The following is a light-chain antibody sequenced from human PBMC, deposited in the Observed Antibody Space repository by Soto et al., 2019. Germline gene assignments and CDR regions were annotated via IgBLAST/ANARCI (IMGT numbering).Light chain of an antibody. CDR3: SSYTSPTSYV. V-gene: IGLV2-14*01. CDR2: EVT. J-gene: IGLJ1*01. CDR1: SSDVGAYKF. Sequence: QSVLTQPASVSGSPGQSITIFCTGTSSDVGAYKFVSWYRHHPGRAPQVMIYEVTNRPSGVSSRFSGSKSGNTASLTISGLQPEDEGDYYCSSYTSPTSYVFGTGTKVTVL.